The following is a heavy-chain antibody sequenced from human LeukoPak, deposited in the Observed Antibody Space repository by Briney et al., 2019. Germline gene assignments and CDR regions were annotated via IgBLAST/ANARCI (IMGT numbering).Heavy chain of an antibody. Sequence: ASVKVSCKASGYTFTGYYMHWVRQAPGQGLEWMGWINPNSGGTNYAQKFQGRVTMTRDTSISTAYMELSRLRSDDTAVYYCARDRYCSSTSCYYYYMDVWGKGTTVTVSS. CDR2: INPNSGGT. CDR1: GYTFTGYY. V-gene: IGHV1-2*02. D-gene: IGHD2-2*01. CDR3: ARDRYCSSTSCYYYYMDV. J-gene: IGHJ6*03.